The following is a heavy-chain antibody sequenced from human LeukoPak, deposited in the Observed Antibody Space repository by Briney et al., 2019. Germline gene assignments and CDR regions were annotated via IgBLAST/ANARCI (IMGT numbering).Heavy chain of an antibody. V-gene: IGHV3-23*01. J-gene: IGHJ4*02. CDR3: ARQGDTGSWYFDY. CDR1: GFTFRSYA. D-gene: IGHD2-21*02. Sequence: PGGSLRLSCAASGFTFRSYAMSWVRQAPGKGLEWVSSTSDGGGSTYYADSVKGQVTISRDNSKSTLYLQMDSLRAGDTAVYYCARQGDTGSWYFDYWGQGTLVTVSS. CDR2: TSDGGGST.